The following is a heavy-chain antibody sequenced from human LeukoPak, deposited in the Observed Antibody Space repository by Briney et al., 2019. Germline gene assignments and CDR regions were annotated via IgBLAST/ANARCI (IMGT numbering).Heavy chain of an antibody. CDR2: IYYSGST. CDR3: ARDLVAGTSNWFDP. CDR1: GGSISSYY. D-gene: IGHD6-19*01. J-gene: IGHJ5*02. Sequence: SETLSLTCTVSGGSISSYYWSWIRQPPGKGLVWIGYIYYSGSTNYNPSLKSRVTISVDTSKNQFSLKLSSVTAADTAVYYCARDLVAGTSNWFDPWGQGTLVTVSS. V-gene: IGHV4-59*12.